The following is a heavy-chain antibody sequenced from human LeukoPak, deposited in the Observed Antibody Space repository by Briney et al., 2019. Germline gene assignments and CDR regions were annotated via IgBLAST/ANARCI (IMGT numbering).Heavy chain of an antibody. CDR3: ARGHPSATGYSSGWYFHY. CDR2: IYYSGST. CDR1: GVSISSYY. V-gene: IGHV4-59*01. J-gene: IGHJ4*02. D-gene: IGHD6-19*01. Sequence: SETLSLTCTVSGVSISSYYWSWIRQPPGKGLEWIGYIYYSGSTNYNPSLKSRVTISVDTSKNQFSLKLSSVTAEDTAVYYCARGHPSATGYSSGWYFHYWGQGTLVTVSS.